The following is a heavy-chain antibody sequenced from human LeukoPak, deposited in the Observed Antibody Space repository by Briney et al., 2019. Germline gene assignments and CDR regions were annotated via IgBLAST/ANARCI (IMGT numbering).Heavy chain of an antibody. CDR3: ARRHLEGYNAYGLFDY. D-gene: IGHD5-12*01. V-gene: IGHV4-30-2*01. J-gene: IGHJ4*02. CDR2: ISHSGSI. CDR1: GGSISSGGYY. Sequence: SSETLSLTCTVSGGSISSGGYYWSWIRQPPGKGLEWIGHISHSGSIYYSPSLRGRVTISLDRSKNQFSLNLSSATAADAGVYHCARRHLEGYNAYGLFDYWGQGTLVTVSS.